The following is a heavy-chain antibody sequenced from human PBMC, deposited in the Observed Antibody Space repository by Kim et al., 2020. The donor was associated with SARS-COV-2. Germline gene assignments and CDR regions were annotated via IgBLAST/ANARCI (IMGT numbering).Heavy chain of an antibody. Sequence: GGSLRLSCAASTFTFSTYAMSWVRQAPGKGLEWVSAISGSGGIIYYADSVKGRFTISRDNSKNTPYLQMNSLRVEDTAVYYCRGYYDSSTSYYYFDYWG. CDR1: TFTFSTYA. D-gene: IGHD3-22*01. CDR3: RGYYDSSTSYYYFDY. V-gene: IGHV3-23*01. J-gene: IGHJ4*01. CDR2: ISGSGGII.